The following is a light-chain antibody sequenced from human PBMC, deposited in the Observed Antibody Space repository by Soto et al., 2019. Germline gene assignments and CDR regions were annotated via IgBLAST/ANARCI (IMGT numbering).Light chain of an antibody. CDR3: QQFYNWPRT. V-gene: IGKV3-15*01. CDR1: QCVSSN. CDR2: GAS. Sequence: EIVMTQYPGTQSVSPGERATLSCRASQCVSSNLAWNQQKPGQAPRLLIYGASTLATGIPARFSGSGSETEFTLTISSLQSEDFAVYYCQQFYNWPRTFGQGTKVEIK. J-gene: IGKJ1*01.